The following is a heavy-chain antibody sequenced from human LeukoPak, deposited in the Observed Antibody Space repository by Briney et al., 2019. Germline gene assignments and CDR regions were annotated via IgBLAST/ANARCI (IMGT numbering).Heavy chain of an antibody. D-gene: IGHD4-17*01. V-gene: IGHV4-39*01. CDR3: ARRGPLTTVTTFFDY. Sequence: SDTLSLTCTISGGSMSSISYYWGWIRQPPGKGLEWIGSIYYSGSTYYNPSLKSRVTISVDTSKNQFSLKLSSVTAADTAVYYCARRGPLTTVTTFFDYWGQGTLVTVSS. CDR2: IYYSGST. J-gene: IGHJ4*02. CDR1: GGSMSSISYY.